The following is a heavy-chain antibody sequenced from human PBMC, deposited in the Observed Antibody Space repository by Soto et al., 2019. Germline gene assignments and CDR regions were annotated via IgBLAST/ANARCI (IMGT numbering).Heavy chain of an antibody. Sequence: EVQLLESGGDLVQPGGSLRLSCAASGFSFDNYAFNWVRQAPGKGLEWVSTISNDGDTTYYSDSVKGRFTISRDNSKNTLYLQMSSLRAEDTATYYCAKDRVHGDRVLEVDSWGQGTLVTVSS. V-gene: IGHV3-23*01. J-gene: IGHJ4*02. D-gene: IGHD2-21*02. CDR3: AKDRVHGDRVLEVDS. CDR1: GFSFDNYA. CDR2: ISNDGDTT.